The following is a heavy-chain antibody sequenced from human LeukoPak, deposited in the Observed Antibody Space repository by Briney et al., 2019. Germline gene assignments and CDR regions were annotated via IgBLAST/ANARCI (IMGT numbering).Heavy chain of an antibody. V-gene: IGHV1-18*01. D-gene: IGHD3-22*01. CDR1: GYTFTSYG. Sequence: ASVNLSCKSSGYTFTSYGISWVRQPPGQAREGMGWISAYNGNTNYAQKLQGRVTMPTDTSTSTACMELRSLRSDDTAVYYCARADSSGTPNLSWGQGTLVTVSS. CDR3: ARADSSGTPNLS. CDR2: ISAYNGNT. J-gene: IGHJ4*02.